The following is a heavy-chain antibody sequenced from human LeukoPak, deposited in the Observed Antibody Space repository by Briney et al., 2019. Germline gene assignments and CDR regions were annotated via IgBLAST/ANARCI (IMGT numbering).Heavy chain of an antibody. Sequence: ASETLSLTCTVSGGSISGYFWTWIRQPPGKGLEWIGYIYYSGSTNYNPSLKSRVTISVDTSKNQFSLKLSSVTAADTAVYYCARRSSGWYNYFDEWGQGTLVTVSS. CDR1: GGSISGYF. V-gene: IGHV4-59*08. CDR3: ARRSSGWYNYFDE. D-gene: IGHD6-19*01. J-gene: IGHJ4*02. CDR2: IYYSGST.